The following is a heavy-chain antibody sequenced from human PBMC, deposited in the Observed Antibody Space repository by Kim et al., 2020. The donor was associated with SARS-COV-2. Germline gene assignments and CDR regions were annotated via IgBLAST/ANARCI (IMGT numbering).Heavy chain of an antibody. D-gene: IGHD2-2*01. CDR2: ISYDGSNK. CDR3: ARDLKRYSSSISCPFDY. CDR1: GFTFSSYA. J-gene: IGHJ4*01. V-gene: IGHV3-30-3*01. Sequence: GGSLRLSCAASGFTFSSYAMHWVRQAPGKGLEWVAVISYDGSNKYYADSVKGRFTISRDNSKNTLYLQMNSLRAEDTAVYYCARDLKRYSSSISCPFDYWGQGTPLTVSA.